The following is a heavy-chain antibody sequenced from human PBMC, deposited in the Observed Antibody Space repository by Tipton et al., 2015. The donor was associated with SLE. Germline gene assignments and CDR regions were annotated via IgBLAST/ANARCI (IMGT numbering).Heavy chain of an antibody. J-gene: IGHJ4*02. CDR2: ISWDGGST. V-gene: IGHV3-43*01. CDR1: GFTFDDYT. Sequence: SLRLSCAASGFTFDDYTMHWVRQAPGKGLEWVSLISWDGGSTYYADSVKDRFTISRDNSKNSLYLQMNSLRAEDTALYYCAAASSGYYGWGYWGQGTLVTVSS. CDR3: AAASSGYYGWGY. D-gene: IGHD3-22*01.